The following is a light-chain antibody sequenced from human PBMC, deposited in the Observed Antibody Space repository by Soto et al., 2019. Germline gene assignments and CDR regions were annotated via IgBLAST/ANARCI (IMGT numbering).Light chain of an antibody. CDR1: PSVGSN. J-gene: IGKJ1*01. CDR2: GAS. V-gene: IGKV3-15*01. CDR3: QQYNNWHPDRT. Sequence: EIVMTQSRATLSVSPGERATLSCRASPSVGSNLARYQQKPGQAPRLLIYGASTRAAGIPARFSGSGSGTEFTLTTSSLQSEDFAISVGQQYNNWHPDRTFGQGTKVEIK.